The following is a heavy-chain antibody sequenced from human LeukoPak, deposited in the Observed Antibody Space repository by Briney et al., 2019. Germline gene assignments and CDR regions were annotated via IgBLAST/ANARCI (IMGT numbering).Heavy chain of an antibody. V-gene: IGHV1-69*04. D-gene: IGHD3-3*01. CDR1: GGTFSSYA. J-gene: IGHJ5*02. Sequence: SVKVSCKASGGTFSSYAISWVRQASGQGLEWMGRIIPILGIANYAQKFQGRVTITADKSTSTAYMELSSLRSEDTAVYYCARTLRYYDFWSGPRGWFDPWGQGTLVTVSS. CDR3: ARTLRYYDFWSGPRGWFDP. CDR2: IIPILGIA.